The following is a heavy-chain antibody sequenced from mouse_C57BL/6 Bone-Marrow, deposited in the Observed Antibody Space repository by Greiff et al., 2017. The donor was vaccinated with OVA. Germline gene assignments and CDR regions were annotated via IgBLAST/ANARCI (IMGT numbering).Heavy chain of an antibody. CDR1: EYEFPSHD. Sequence: DVHLVESGGGLVQPGESLKLSCAANEYEFPSHDMSWVRQTPEKRLELVAAINSDGGSTNYPDTMERRFIISRDNTKKTMYLQMSSLRSEDTALYYCARPPLDCSSRGQGTLVTVSA. V-gene: IGHV5-2*01. D-gene: IGHD1-1*01. CDR2: INSDGGST. J-gene: IGHJ3*01. CDR3: ARPPLDCSS.